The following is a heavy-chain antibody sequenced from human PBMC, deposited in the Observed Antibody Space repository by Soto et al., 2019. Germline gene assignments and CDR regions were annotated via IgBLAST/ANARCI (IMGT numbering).Heavy chain of an antibody. CDR2: IYPGDSDT. Sequence: GESVKISCKGSGYSFTXYWIGWVRQMPGKGLEWMGIIYPGDSDTRYSPSFQGQVTISADKSISTAYLQWSSLKASDTAMYYCARGNVXDTAMPTSIYYYYGMDVWGQGTTVTVSS. D-gene: IGHD5-18*01. CDR3: ARGNVXDTAMPTSIYYYYGMDV. CDR1: GYSFTXYW. J-gene: IGHJ6*02. V-gene: IGHV5-51*01.